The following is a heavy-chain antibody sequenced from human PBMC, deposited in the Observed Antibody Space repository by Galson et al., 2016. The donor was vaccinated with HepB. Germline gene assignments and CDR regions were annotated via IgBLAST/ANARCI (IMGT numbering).Heavy chain of an antibody. J-gene: IGHJ6*02. V-gene: IGHV4-34*01. CDR2: INHSGSP. D-gene: IGHD6-13*01. CDR1: GRSFSGYY. Sequence: SETLSLTCADYGRSFSGYYWSWIRQSPGKGLEWIGEINHSGSPDYNPSLESRVTISVDTSKNQFSLSLSSVAAADTAVYFCARGTYIAAVGLHYYFGMDVLGQGTTVTVSS. CDR3: ARGTYIAAVGLHYYFGMDV.